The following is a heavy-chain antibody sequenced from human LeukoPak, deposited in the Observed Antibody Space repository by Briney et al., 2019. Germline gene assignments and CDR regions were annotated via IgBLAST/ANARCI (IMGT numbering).Heavy chain of an antibody. CDR1: GFTFSTYP. J-gene: IGHJ4*02. CDR3: ARDTFGSIDY. D-gene: IGHD2/OR15-2a*01. CDR2: TSHDESDK. V-gene: IGHV3-30-3*01. Sequence: GGSLRLSCAASGFTFSTYPMHWVRQALGKGLEWVAVTSHDESDKYYADSVKGRFTISRDNSYDTLYLQMNSLRLEDTAVYYCARDTFGSIDYWGQGILVTVSS.